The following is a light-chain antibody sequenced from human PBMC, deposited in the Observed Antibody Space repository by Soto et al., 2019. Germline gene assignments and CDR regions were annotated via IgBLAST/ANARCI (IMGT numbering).Light chain of an antibody. J-gene: IGKJ5*01. V-gene: IGKV3-20*01. CDR3: QQYNSWPPIT. CDR2: GAS. Sequence: ETVLTQSPGTLSLSPGERVTLSCRTSQSAPSSNLAWYQQKPGQAPRLLIYGASSRATGIPDRFSGSGSGTEFTLTISSLQSEDFAVYYCQQYNSWPPITFGQGTRLEIK. CDR1: QSAPSSN.